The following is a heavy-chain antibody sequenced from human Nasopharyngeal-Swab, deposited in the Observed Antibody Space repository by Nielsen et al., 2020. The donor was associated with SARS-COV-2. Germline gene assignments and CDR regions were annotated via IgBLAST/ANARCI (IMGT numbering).Heavy chain of an antibody. J-gene: IGHJ6*03. Sequence: GGSLRLSCAASGFTFSSYWMSWVRQAPGKGLEWVANIKQDGSEKYYVDSVKGRFTISRDNATNSLYLQMNSLRAEDTAVYYCARVSDWNDVRNPYYYYYYMDVWGKGTTVTVSS. CDR3: ARVSDWNDVRNPYYYYYYMDV. V-gene: IGHV3-7*01. CDR1: GFTFSSYW. D-gene: IGHD1-1*01. CDR2: IKQDGSEK.